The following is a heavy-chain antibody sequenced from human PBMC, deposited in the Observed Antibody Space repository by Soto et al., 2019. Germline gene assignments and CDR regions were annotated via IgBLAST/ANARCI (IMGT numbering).Heavy chain of an antibody. CDR1: GFSFSSYG. CDR2: IWYDGGKT. Sequence: QVQLVESGGGVVQPGRSLRLSCTPSGFSFSSYGMHWVRQAPGKGLEWVAVIWYDGGKTYYADSVKGRFTISRDNPNNTLYLQLKSLRAEGTAVYYCARVPYGYVYGMDVWGQGTTVTVSS. CDR3: ARVPYGYVYGMDV. J-gene: IGHJ6*02. D-gene: IGHD2-2*03. V-gene: IGHV3-33*03.